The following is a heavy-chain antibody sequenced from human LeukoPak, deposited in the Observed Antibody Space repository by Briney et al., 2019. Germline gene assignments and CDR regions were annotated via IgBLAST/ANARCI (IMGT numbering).Heavy chain of an antibody. CDR1: GGTFSSYA. Sequence: SVKVSCKASGGTFSSYAISWVRQAPGQGLEWMGRIIPIFGTANYAQKFQGRVTITTDESTSTAYMELSSLRSEDTAVYYCARGPFFYYYYYYYMDVWGKGTTVTVSS. CDR3: ARGPFFYYYYYYYMDV. D-gene: IGHD3-3*01. J-gene: IGHJ6*03. V-gene: IGHV1-69*05. CDR2: IIPIFGTA.